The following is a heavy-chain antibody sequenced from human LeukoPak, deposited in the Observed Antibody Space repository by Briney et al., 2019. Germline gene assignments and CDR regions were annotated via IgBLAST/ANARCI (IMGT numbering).Heavy chain of an antibody. D-gene: IGHD4-23*01. V-gene: IGHV3-30*02. CDR1: GFTFSSYG. J-gene: IGHJ4*02. CDR3: TRGARKGDDCGGFFDH. CDR2: IRYDGSNK. Sequence: GGSLRLSCAASGFTFSSYGMHWVRQAPGKGLEWVAFIRYDGSNKYYADSVKGRFTISRDNSKNTLYLQINSLRTDNTAVYYCTRGARKGDDCGGFFDHWGQGNLVTVSS.